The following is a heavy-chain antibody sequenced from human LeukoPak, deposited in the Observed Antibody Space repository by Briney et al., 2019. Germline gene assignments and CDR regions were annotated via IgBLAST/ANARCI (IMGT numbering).Heavy chain of an antibody. D-gene: IGHD3-22*01. CDR2: ISGSGGST. CDR1: GFTFSSYA. CDR3: AKDLGLGVVVLFPNHAFDI. Sequence: PGGSLRLSCAASGFTFSSYAMSWVRQAPGKGLEWVSAISGSGGSTYYADSVKGRFTISRDNSKNTLYLQMNSLRAEDTAVYYCAKDLGLGVVVLFPNHAFDIWGQGTMVTVSS. J-gene: IGHJ3*02. V-gene: IGHV3-23*01.